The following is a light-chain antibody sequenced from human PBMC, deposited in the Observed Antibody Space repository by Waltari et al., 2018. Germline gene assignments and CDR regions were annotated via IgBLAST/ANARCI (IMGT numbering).Light chain of an antibody. J-gene: IGLJ2*01. CDR2: ESS. Sequence: QSALTQPASVSGSPGQSITISCTGTSSDVGSYNLVSWYQQHPDKAPKLMIYESSNRPSGVSDRFSGSKSGNTASLTSSGLQAEDEADYYCCSYAGSDTFVVLGGGTKL. CDR3: CSYAGSDTFVV. V-gene: IGLV2-23*02. CDR1: SSDVGSYNL.